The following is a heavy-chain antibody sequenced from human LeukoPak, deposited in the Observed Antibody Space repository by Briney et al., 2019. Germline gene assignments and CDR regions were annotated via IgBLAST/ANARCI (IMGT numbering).Heavy chain of an antibody. J-gene: IGHJ4*02. V-gene: IGHV4-59*01. CDR3: ATRTVTRSY. D-gene: IGHD4-17*01. CDR2: IYYSGNT. CDR1: GDSISSYY. Sequence: PSETLSLTCTVSGDSISSYYWSWIRQPPGKGLEWIGYIYYSGNTNYNPSLKSRVTMSVDTSKNQFSLRLSSVTAADTAVYCCATRTVTRSYWGQGTLVTVSS.